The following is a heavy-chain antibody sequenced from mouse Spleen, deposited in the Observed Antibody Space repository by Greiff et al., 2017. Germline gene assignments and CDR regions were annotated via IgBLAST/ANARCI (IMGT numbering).Heavy chain of an antibody. V-gene: IGHV1-4*01. Sequence: QVQLKESGAELARPGASVKMSCKASGYTFTSYTMHWVKQRPGQGLEWIGYINPSSDYTKYNQKFKDKATLTADKSSSTAYMQLSSLTSEDSAVYYCAYRYGGAMDYWGQGTSVTVSS. CDR1: GYTFTSYT. J-gene: IGHJ4*01. CDR3: AYRYGGAMDY. CDR2: INPSSDYT. D-gene: IGHD2-12*01.